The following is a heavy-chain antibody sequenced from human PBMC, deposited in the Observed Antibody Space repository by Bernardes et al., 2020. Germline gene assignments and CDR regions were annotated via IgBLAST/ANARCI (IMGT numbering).Heavy chain of an antibody. CDR1: RFSFSSFS. CDR3: ARTYNSGRMDV. D-gene: IGHD6-19*01. CDR2: ITTTSTTI. Sequence: GGSLRLSCAASRFSFSSFSMNWVRQAPGKGLEWVSYITTTSTTIYYADSVKGRFTISRDNAKNSLYLQMNSLRAEDTAVYYCARTYNSGRMDVWGQGTTVTVSS. V-gene: IGHV3-48*01. J-gene: IGHJ6*02.